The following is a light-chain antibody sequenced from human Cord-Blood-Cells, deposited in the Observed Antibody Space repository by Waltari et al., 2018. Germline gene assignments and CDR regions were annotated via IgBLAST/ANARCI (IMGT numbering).Light chain of an antibody. CDR1: SPRSYY. CDR3: NSRDSSGNHVV. CDR2: GKN. V-gene: IGLV3-19*01. J-gene: IGLJ2*01. Sequence: SSELTQDPAVSVALGQTVRITCKGDSPRSYYATWYQQKPGQAPVLVIYGKNNRPPGIPDRFSGSSSGNTASLTITGAQAEDEADYYCNSRDSSGNHVVFGGGTKLTVL.